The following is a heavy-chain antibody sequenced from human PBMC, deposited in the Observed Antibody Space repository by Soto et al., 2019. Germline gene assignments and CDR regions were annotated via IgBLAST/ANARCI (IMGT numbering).Heavy chain of an antibody. V-gene: IGHV1-18*01. CDR3: ARLEDYGDYLGWFDP. CDR1: GYTFTSYG. Sequence: ASVKVSCKASGYTFTSYGISWVRQAPGQGLEWMGWISAYNGNTNYAQKLQGRVTMTTDTSTSTAYMELRSLRSDDTAVYYSARLEDYGDYLGWFDPWGQGTLVTVSS. D-gene: IGHD4-17*01. CDR2: ISAYNGNT. J-gene: IGHJ5*02.